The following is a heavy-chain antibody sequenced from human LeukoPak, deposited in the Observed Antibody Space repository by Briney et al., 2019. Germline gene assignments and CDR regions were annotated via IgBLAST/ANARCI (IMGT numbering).Heavy chain of an antibody. D-gene: IGHD6-19*01. J-gene: IGHJ4*02. CDR3: ARLSGGTQWLAPFDY. V-gene: IGHV4-39*01. Sequence: TSETLSLTCTVSGGSISSSSYYWGWIRQPPGKGLDWIGTIYYSGSTYYNASLKSRLTISVDTSKNQFSPKLSSVTAADTAVYYCARLSGGTQWLAPFDYWGQGTLVTVSS. CDR2: IYYSGST. CDR1: GGSISSSSYY.